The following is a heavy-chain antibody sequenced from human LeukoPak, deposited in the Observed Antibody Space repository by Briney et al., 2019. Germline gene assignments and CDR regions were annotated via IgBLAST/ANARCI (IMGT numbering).Heavy chain of an antibody. CDR1: GFALSAYW. V-gene: IGHV3-23*01. CDR3: AKGGKWDVTPFDY. J-gene: IGHJ4*02. Sequence: GGSLRLSCAASGFALSAYWMNWVCQAPGKGLEWVSTISGGGGSTYYADSVKGRFTISRDNSKNTLYLQVNSLRAEDTAVYYCAKGGKWDVTPFDYWGQGTLVTVSS. CDR2: ISGGGGST. D-gene: IGHD1-26*01.